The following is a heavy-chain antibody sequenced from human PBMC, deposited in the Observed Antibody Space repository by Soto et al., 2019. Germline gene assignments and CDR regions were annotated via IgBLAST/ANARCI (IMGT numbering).Heavy chain of an antibody. Sequence: GGSLRLSCAASGFTFSSYWMHWVRQAPGKGLVWVSRINSDGSSTSYADSVKGRFTISRDNAKNTLYLQMNSLRAEDTAVYYCARIYCSSTSCYGLDYYYGMDVWGQGTTVTVSS. J-gene: IGHJ6*02. CDR3: ARIYCSSTSCYGLDYYYGMDV. CDR1: GFTFSSYW. V-gene: IGHV3-74*01. D-gene: IGHD2-2*01. CDR2: INSDGSST.